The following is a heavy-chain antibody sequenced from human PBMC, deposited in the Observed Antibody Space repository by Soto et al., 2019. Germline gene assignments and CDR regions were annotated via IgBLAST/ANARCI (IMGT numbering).Heavy chain of an antibody. CDR2: IYYGGNT. V-gene: IGHV4-61*08. CDR3: ARIPVDTSMIYWLDP. Sequence: SETLSLPCTVSVGSLSSGDYYWICIRQPPGKGLEWIGYIYYGGNTNYNPSLKSRVIISVDTSKNLFSLKLTSVTAADTAVYYCARIPVDTSMIYWLDPWGQGTLVTVSS. D-gene: IGHD5-18*01. CDR1: VGSLSSGDYY. J-gene: IGHJ5*02.